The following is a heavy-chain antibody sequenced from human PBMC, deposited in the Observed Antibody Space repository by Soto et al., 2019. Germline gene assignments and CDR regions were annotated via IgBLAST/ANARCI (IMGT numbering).Heavy chain of an antibody. CDR1: GGSISSSSYY. V-gene: IGHV4-39*01. CDR3: ARHGSVLHSSGYYVPRLAYFDY. D-gene: IGHD3-22*01. Sequence: QLQLQESGPGLVKPSETLSLTCTVSGGSISSSSYYWGWIRQPPGKGLEWIGSIYYSGSTYYNPSLKTRVTLSVATPKNQFYQKLSSVTAADTAVYYCARHGSVLHSSGYYVPRLAYFDYWGQGTLVTVSS. J-gene: IGHJ4*02. CDR2: IYYSGST.